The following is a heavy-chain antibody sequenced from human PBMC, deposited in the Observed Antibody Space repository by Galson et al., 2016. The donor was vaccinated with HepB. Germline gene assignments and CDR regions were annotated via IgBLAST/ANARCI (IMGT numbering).Heavy chain of an antibody. CDR3: ARGDPYLDAFDI. D-gene: IGHD2-21*01. V-gene: IGHV3-74*01. Sequence: SLRLSCAASGFSFRSYWMHWVRQAPGKGPLWVARISWDASSTNYADSVKGRFTISRDNAQNTLYLQMSSLRAEDTAIYYCARGDPYLDAFDIWGRGTMVTVSS. CDR2: ISWDASST. J-gene: IGHJ3*02. CDR1: GFSFRSYW.